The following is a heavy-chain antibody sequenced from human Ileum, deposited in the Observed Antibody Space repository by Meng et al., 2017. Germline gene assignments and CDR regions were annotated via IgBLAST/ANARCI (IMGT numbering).Heavy chain of an antibody. CDR2: VYHSGST. CDR1: GGSIESNNW. J-gene: IGHJ2*01. CDR3: ARADYVRYFDL. V-gene: IGHV4-4*02. Sequence: VLLQGSGPGLVKPSATLTLTCAVSGGSIESNNWWTWIRQPPGQGLEWIGEVYHSGSTHYNPSLQSRVTISIDNSKNRFSLSLNSVTAADTAIYYCARADYVRYFDLWGRGTLVTVSS. D-gene: IGHD3-10*02.